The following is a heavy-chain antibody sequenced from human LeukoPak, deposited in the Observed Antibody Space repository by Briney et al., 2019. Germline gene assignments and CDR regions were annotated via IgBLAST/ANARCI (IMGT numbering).Heavy chain of an antibody. Sequence: TLSLTCAVSGGSISSGDYYWSWIRQPPGKGLEWIGYIYYSGSTYYNPSLKSRVTISVDTSKNQFSLKLSSVTAADTAVYYCARTTGSGSYYNGYYFDYWGQGTLVTVSS. CDR2: IYYSGST. J-gene: IGHJ4*02. D-gene: IGHD3-10*01. V-gene: IGHV4-30-4*01. CDR3: ARTTGSGSYYNGYYFDY. CDR1: GGSISSGDYY.